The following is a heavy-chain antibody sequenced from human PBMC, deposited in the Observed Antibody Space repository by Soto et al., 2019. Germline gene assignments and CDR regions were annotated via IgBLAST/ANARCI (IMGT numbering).Heavy chain of an antibody. CDR2: IYYSGST. D-gene: IGHD1-7*01. Sequence: QVQLQESGPGLVKPSETLSLTCTVSGGSISSYYWSWIRQPPGKGLEWIGYIYYSGSTNYNPSLKSRVTISVDTSKNQFSLKLSSVTAADTAVYYCARLPKDWNYVGVGIWGQGTMVTVSS. CDR1: GGSISSYY. CDR3: ARLPKDWNYVGVGI. V-gene: IGHV4-59*08. J-gene: IGHJ3*02.